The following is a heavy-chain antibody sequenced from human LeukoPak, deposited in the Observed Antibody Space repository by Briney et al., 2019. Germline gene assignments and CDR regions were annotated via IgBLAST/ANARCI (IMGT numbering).Heavy chain of an antibody. CDR3: ARQYSSLFGTTSV. V-gene: IGHV4-39*01. J-gene: IGHJ6*04. CDR2: IYYSGST. CDR1: GGSISSSNYY. Sequence: PSETLSLTCTVSGGSISSSNYYWGWIRQPPGKGLEWIGSIYYSGSTYYNPSLKSRVTISVDTSKNQFSLKLSSVTAADTAVYYCARQYSSLFGTTSVWGKGTTVTVSS. D-gene: IGHD6-6*01.